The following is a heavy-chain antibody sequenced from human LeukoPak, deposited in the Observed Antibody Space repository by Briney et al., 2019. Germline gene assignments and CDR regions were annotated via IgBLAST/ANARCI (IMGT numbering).Heavy chain of an antibody. J-gene: IGHJ4*02. V-gene: IGHV4-4*01. CDR2: IYYSGNT. Sequence: PGGSLRLSCAASGFTFSNAWMSWVRQAPGKGLEWIGSIYYSGNTYYNPSLKSRVTISLDTSKNQFSLNLNSVTAADTALYFCARAAGSGLIDYWGQGILVIVSS. CDR1: GFTFSNAW. CDR3: ARAAGSGLIDY. D-gene: IGHD6-19*01.